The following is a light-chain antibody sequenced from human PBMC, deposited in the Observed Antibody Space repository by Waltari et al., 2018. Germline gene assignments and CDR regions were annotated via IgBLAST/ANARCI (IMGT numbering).Light chain of an antibody. CDR3: SSYTRSGPL. Sequence: QSALTQPASVSGSPGQSITISCTGTSSDVGGYNYVSWYQQHPGKAPKLMFYEVHNRPSGGANRFSGSKSGNTASLTLSGLQAEDEADYYCSSYTRSGPLFGGGTKLTVL. CDR2: EVH. J-gene: IGLJ3*02. CDR1: SSDVGGYNY. V-gene: IGLV2-14*01.